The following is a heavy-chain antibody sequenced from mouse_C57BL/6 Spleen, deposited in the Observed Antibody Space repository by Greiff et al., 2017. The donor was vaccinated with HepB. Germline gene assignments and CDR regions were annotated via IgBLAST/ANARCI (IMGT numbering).Heavy chain of an antibody. CDR3: APITTVVDFDY. CDR2: IYPGDGDT. Sequence: VQLQQSGPELVKPGASVKISCKASVYAFSSSWMNWVKQRPGKGLEWIGRIYPGDGDTNYNGKFKGKATLTADKSSSTAYMQLSSLTSEDSAVYFCAPITTVVDFDYWGQGTTLTVSS. V-gene: IGHV1-82*01. CDR1: VYAFSSSW. J-gene: IGHJ2*01. D-gene: IGHD1-1*01.